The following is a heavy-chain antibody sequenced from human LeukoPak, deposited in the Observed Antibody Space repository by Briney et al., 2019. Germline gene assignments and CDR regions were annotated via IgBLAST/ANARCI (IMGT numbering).Heavy chain of an antibody. J-gene: IGHJ4*02. Sequence: PSETLSLTCAVSGGSISSSNWWSWVRQPPGKGLEWIGEIYHSGSTNYNPSLKSRVTISVDKSKNQFSLKLSSVTAADTAVYYCARYGQQLGKSFDYWGQGTLVTVSS. CDR2: IYHSGST. V-gene: IGHV4-4*02. CDR1: GGSISSSNW. D-gene: IGHD6-13*01. CDR3: ARYGQQLGKSFDY.